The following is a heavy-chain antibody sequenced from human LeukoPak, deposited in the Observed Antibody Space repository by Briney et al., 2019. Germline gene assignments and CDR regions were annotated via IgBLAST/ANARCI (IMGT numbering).Heavy chain of an antibody. J-gene: IGHJ4*02. CDR2: MNPNSGDS. CDR3: ARRYCISTGCSAFGY. V-gene: IGHV1-8*01. Sequence: ASVKVSCKASGYTFTNYDINWVRQATGQGLEWMGWMNPNSGDSHSVDKFQNRVTMTRDTSIRTAYMELSGLRSDDTAVYYCARRYCISTGCSAFGYWGPGTPVTVSS. D-gene: IGHD2-2*01. CDR1: GYTFTNYD.